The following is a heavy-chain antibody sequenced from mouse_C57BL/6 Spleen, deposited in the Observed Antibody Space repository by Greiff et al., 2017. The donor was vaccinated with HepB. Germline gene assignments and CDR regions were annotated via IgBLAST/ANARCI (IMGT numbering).Heavy chain of an antibody. CDR2: IYPGDGDT. D-gene: IGHD4-1*01. CDR3: ARRDWEGDYYAMDY. Sequence: VQLQESGPELVKPGASVKISCKASGYAFSSSWINWVKQRPGKGLEWIGRIYPGDGDTNYNGKFKGKATLTADKSSSTAYMQLSSLTSEDSAVYFCARRDWEGDYYAMDYWGQGTSVTVSS. CDR1: GYAFSSSW. J-gene: IGHJ4*01. V-gene: IGHV1-82*01.